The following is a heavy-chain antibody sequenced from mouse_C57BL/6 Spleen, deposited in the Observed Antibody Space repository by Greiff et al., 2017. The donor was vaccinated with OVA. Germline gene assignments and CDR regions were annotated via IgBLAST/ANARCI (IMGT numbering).Heavy chain of an antibody. Sequence: QVHVKQPGAELVKPGASVKLSCKASGYTFTSYWMQWVKQRPGQGLEWIGEIDPSDSYTNYNQKFKGKATLTVDTSSSTAYMQLSSLTSEDSAVYYCARSVLLRYAMDYWGQGTSVTVSS. CDR1: GYTFTSYW. D-gene: IGHD1-1*01. V-gene: IGHV1-50*01. CDR2: IDPSDSYT. CDR3: ARSVLLRYAMDY. J-gene: IGHJ4*01.